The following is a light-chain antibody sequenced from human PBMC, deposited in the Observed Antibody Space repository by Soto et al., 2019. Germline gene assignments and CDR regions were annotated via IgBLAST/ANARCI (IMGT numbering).Light chain of an antibody. V-gene: IGKV1-5*03. J-gene: IGKJ1*01. CDR2: GAS. CDR3: QQYNNWPCT. Sequence: SLPPPTLCANVGDRVTIPCRASQSISSCLAWYQQKPGKAPRLLIYGASSIDSGIPARFSGSGSGTEFTLTASSLQPEDFAVYYCQQYNNWPCTLDHGTKVDVK. CDR1: QSISSC.